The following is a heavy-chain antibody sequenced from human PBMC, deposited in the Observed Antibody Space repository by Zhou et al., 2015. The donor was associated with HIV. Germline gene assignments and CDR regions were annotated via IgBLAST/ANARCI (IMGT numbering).Heavy chain of an antibody. CDR3: ARDGDYVWGSYRYLGY. V-gene: IGHV1-2*02. D-gene: IGHD3-16*02. CDR2: INPNSGGT. J-gene: IGHJ4*02. CDR1: GYTFTGYY. Sequence: QVQLVQSGAEVKKPGASVKVSCKASGYTFTGYYMHWVRQAPGQGLEWMGWINPNSGGTNYAQKFQGRVTMTRDTSISTAYMELSRLRYDDTAVYYCARDGDYVWGSYRYLGYWGQGTLVTVSS.